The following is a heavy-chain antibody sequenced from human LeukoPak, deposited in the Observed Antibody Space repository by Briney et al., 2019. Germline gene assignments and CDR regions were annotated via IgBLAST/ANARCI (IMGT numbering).Heavy chain of an antibody. CDR2: ISGSGGST. J-gene: IGHJ4*02. Sequence: GGSLRLSCAASGFTFSNYAMSRVRQAPGKGLEWVSGISGSGGSTYYADSVKGRFTISRDNSKNTLYLQMNSLRAEDTAVYYCAKDPSKGGYYYYYFDYWGQGILVTVSS. CDR1: GFTFSNYA. CDR3: AKDPSKGGYYYYYFDY. V-gene: IGHV3-23*01. D-gene: IGHD3-22*01.